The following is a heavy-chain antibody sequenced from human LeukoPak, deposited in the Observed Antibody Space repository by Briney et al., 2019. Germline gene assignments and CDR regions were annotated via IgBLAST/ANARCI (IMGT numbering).Heavy chain of an antibody. CDR3: AKDISNTAMVGFDY. J-gene: IGHJ4*02. D-gene: IGHD5-18*01. CDR2: ISWNGGSI. V-gene: IGHV3-9*01. Sequence: PGRSLRLSCAASGFTFDDYAMHWVRQAPGKGLGWVSGISWNGGSIGYADSVKGRFTISRDNAKNSLYLQMNSLRAEDTALYYCAKDISNTAMVGFDYWGQGTLVTVSS. CDR1: GFTFDDYA.